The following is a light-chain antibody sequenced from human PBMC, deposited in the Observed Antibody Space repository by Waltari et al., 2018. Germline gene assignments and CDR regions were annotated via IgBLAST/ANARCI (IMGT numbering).Light chain of an antibody. CDR1: SSNIGSNY. V-gene: IGLV1-47*01. CDR2: TSD. J-gene: IGLJ3*02. Sequence: SGTPGQRVTISCSGSSSNIGSNYVYWYQQLPGTAPKLLIYTSDQRPSGVPDRFSGSKSGTSASLAISGLRSEDEADYYCAAWDDSLSGRVFGGGTKLTVL. CDR3: AAWDDSLSGRV.